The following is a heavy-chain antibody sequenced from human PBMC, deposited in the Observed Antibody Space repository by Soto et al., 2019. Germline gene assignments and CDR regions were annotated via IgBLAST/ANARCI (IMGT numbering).Heavy chain of an antibody. CDR2: MNPNSGNT. CDR1: GYTFTSFD. CDR3: VRGSIYGSGRYLSDA. J-gene: IGHJ5*02. Sequence: QVQLVQSGAEVKKPGASVKVSCKASGYTFTSFDINWVRQATGQGLEWMGWMNPNSGNTGHAQKFQGRVTMTRNTSLGTAYMELSSLSSEDTAVYHCVRGSIYGSGRYLSDARGQGTLVTVSS. D-gene: IGHD3-10*01. V-gene: IGHV1-8*01.